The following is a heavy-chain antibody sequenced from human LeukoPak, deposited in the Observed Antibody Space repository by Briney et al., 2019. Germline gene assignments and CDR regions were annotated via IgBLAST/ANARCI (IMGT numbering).Heavy chain of an antibody. CDR1: GGSISSYY. CDR3: ARETNIVATIRWFDP. Sequence: SETLSLTCTVSGGSISSYYWSWIRQPAGKGLEWIGRIYTSGSTNYNPSLKSRVTMSVDTSKNRFSLKLSSVTAADTAVYYCARETNIVATIRWFDPWGQGTLVTVSS. V-gene: IGHV4-4*07. D-gene: IGHD5-12*01. CDR2: IYTSGST. J-gene: IGHJ5*02.